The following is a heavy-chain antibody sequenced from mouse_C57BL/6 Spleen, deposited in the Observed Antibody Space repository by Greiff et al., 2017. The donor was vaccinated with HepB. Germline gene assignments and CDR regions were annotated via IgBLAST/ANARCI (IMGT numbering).Heavy chain of an antibody. J-gene: IGHJ4*01. D-gene: IGHD1-1*01. CDR3: ARAAVLAPDYAMDY. CDR2: IYPGDGDT. Sequence: VQLQESGPELVKPGASVKISCKASGYAFSSSWMNWVKQRPGKGLEWIGRIYPGDGDTNYNGKFKGKATLTADKYSSTAYMQLSSLTSEDSAVYFSARAAVLAPDYAMDYWGQGTSVTVSS. V-gene: IGHV1-82*01. CDR1: GYAFSSSW.